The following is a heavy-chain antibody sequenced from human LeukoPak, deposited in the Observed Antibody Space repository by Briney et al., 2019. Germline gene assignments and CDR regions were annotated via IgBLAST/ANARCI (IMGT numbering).Heavy chain of an antibody. CDR2: ISSSGSTI. D-gene: IGHD5-18*01. V-gene: IGHV3-11*04. Sequence: GGSLRLSCAASGFTVSSNYMSWVRQAPGKGLEWVSYISSSGSTIYYADSVKGRFTISRDNAKNSLYLQMNSLRAEDTAVYYCAKDTGYNYGTFDCWGQGTLVTVSS. CDR3: AKDTGYNYGTFDC. J-gene: IGHJ4*02. CDR1: GFTVSSNY.